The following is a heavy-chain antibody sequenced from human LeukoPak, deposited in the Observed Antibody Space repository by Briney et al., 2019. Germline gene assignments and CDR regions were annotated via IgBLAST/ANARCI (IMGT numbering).Heavy chain of an antibody. CDR3: ARVVSGGSGSYYNWYYYYYMDV. D-gene: IGHD3-10*01. Sequence: ASVKVSCKASGYTFTSYGISWVRQAPGQGLEWMGWMNPNSGNTGYAQKFQGRVTMTRNTSISTAYMELSSLRSEDTAVYYCARVVSGGSGSYYNWYYYYYMDVWGKGTTVTISS. J-gene: IGHJ6*03. CDR2: MNPNSGNT. CDR1: GYTFTSYG. V-gene: IGHV1-8*02.